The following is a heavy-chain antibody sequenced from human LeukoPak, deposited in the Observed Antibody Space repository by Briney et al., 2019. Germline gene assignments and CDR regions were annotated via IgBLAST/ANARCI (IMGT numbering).Heavy chain of an antibody. CDR3: ANGKSPGDVWSGYPSLGY. CDR2: ISYDGSNK. D-gene: IGHD3-3*01. J-gene: IGHJ4*02. V-gene: IGHV3-30*18. Sequence: PGGSLRLSCAASGFTFSSYGMHWVRQAPGKGLEWVAVISYDGSNKYYADSVKGRFTISRDNSKNTLYLQMNSLRAEDTAVYYCANGKSPGDVWSGYPSLGYWGQGTLVTVSS. CDR1: GFTFSSYG.